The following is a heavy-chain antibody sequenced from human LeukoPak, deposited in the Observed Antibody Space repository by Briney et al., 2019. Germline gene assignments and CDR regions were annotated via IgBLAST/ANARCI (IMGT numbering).Heavy chain of an antibody. V-gene: IGHV1-2*02. D-gene: IGHD3-3*01. J-gene: IGHJ6*03. Sequence: ASVKVSCKASGYTFTGYYMHWVRQAPGQGLEWMGWINPNSGGTNYAQKFQGRVTMTRDTSISTAYMELSRLRSDDTAVYYCARSLLRFLDWFSNGFYYSMDVWGKGTTVAVSS. CDR2: INPNSGGT. CDR3: ARSLLRFLDWFSNGFYYSMDV. CDR1: GYTFTGYY.